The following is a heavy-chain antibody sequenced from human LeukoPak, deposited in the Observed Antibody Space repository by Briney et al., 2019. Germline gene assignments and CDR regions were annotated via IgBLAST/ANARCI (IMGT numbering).Heavy chain of an antibody. CDR3: AKDISHDSSGYSAYFDY. V-gene: IGHV3-9*01. D-gene: IGHD3-22*01. J-gene: IGHJ4*02. Sequence: GRSLRLSCAASGFTFDDYAMHWVRQAPGKGLEWASGISWNSGSIGYADSVKGRFTISRDNAKNSLYLQMNSLRAEDTALYYCAKDISHDSSGYSAYFDYWGQGTLVTVSS. CDR1: GFTFDDYA. CDR2: ISWNSGSI.